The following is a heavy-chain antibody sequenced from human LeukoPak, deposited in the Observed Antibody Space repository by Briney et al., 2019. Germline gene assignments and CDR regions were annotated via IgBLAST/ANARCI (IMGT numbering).Heavy chain of an antibody. D-gene: IGHD1-26*01. Sequence: ASVKVSCKASGYTFSGDYVQWVRQAPGQGLEWMGRINPSTGGTTYAQKFQGRVTMTRDTSVSTAYMELNRLTSDDTAVYFCARDRNLYSGSFASWGQGTLVTVSS. V-gene: IGHV1-2*06. CDR2: INPSTGGT. J-gene: IGHJ4*02. CDR3: ARDRNLYSGSFAS. CDR1: GYTFSGDY.